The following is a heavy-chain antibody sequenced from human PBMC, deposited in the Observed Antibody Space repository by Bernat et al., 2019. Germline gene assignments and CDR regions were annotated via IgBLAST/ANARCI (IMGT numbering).Heavy chain of an antibody. Sequence: QVQLVESGGGVVQPGRSLRLSCAASGFTFSSYAMHWVRQAPGKGLEWVAVISYDGSNKYYADSVKGRFPIARDNSKTTLYLQMTSLRAEDTAVYYWARGLGGGGGSSSELDYWGQGTLVTVSS. V-gene: IGHV3-30-3*01. J-gene: IGHJ4*02. D-gene: IGHD6-6*01. CDR1: GFTFSSYA. CDR3: ARGLGGGGGSSSELDY. CDR2: ISYDGSNK.